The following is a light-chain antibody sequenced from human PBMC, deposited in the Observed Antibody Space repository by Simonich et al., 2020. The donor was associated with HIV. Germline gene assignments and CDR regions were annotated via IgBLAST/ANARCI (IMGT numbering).Light chain of an antibody. J-gene: IGKJ1*01. CDR2: GAS. CDR1: QSVSSN. Sequence: EIVMTQSPATLSVSPGERATLSCRASQSVSSNLAWYQQKPGQAPRLLIYGASPRATGIPARFSGSGSGTEFTLTISSLQSEDFAVYYCQQYNTRPGTFGQGTKVEIK. V-gene: IGKV3-15*01. CDR3: QQYNTRPGT.